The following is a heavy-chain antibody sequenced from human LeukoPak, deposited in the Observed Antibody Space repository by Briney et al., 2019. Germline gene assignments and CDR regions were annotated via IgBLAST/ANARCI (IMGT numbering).Heavy chain of an antibody. D-gene: IGHD6-13*01. CDR2: ISSSSSYI. J-gene: IGHJ5*02. Sequence: GGSLRLSCAASGFTFSSYSMNWVRQAPGKGLEWVSSISSSSSYIYYADSVKGRFTISRDNAKNSLYLQMNSLRAEDTAVYYCARSIAAAGGRFDPWGQGTLVTVSS. V-gene: IGHV3-21*01. CDR3: ARSIAAAGGRFDP. CDR1: GFTFSSYS.